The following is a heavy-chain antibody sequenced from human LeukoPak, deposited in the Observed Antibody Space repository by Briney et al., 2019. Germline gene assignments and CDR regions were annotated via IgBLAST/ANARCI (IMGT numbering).Heavy chain of an antibody. D-gene: IGHD5-18*01. CDR3: ARVAAADTAMMNFDH. CDR1: GFTFSDYY. Sequence: GGSLRLSCAAPGFTFSDYYMSWIRQAPGKGLEWVSSISSSSIYIYYADSVKGRFTISRDNAKKSLYLQMNSLRAEDTAVYYCARVAAADTAMMNFDHWGQGTLVTVSS. J-gene: IGHJ4*02. V-gene: IGHV3-11*05. CDR2: ISSSSIYI.